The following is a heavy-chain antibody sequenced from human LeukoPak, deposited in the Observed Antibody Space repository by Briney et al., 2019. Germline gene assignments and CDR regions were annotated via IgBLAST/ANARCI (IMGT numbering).Heavy chain of an antibody. CDR2: INHSGST. CDR3: ARATDYFDY. V-gene: IGHV4-34*01. CDR1: GGSFSGYY. D-gene: IGHD2-21*02. Sequence: SETLSLTCAVYGGSFSGYYWSWIRQPPGKGLEWIGEINHSGSTNYNPSLKSRVTISVDTSKNQFSLKLNSVTAADTAVYYCARATDYFDYWGQGTLVTVSS. J-gene: IGHJ4*02.